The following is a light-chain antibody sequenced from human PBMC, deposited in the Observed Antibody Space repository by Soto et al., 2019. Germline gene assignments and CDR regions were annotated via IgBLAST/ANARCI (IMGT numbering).Light chain of an antibody. CDR1: QSVSSAY. J-gene: IGKJ1*01. V-gene: IGKV3-20*01. CDR3: QQYATSRWT. CDR2: GTS. Sequence: EIVLTQSPGTLSLSPGERVTLSCRATQSVSSAYLAWYQQKPGQAPRLLIYGTSSRATGIPDRFSGSGSGTDVTLTISRLEPEDFAVYYCQQYATSRWTFGQGTKVEI.